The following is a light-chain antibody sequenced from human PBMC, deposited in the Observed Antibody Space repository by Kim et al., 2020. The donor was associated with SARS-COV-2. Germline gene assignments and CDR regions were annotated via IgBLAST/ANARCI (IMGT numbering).Light chain of an antibody. CDR3: SSYTSSSTWV. V-gene: IGLV2-14*04. J-gene: IGLJ3*02. CDR1: SSVVGGYNY. Sequence: GQSITISCTGTSSVVGGYNYVSWYQQHPGKAPKLMIYDVSKRPSGVSNRFSGSKSGNTASLTISGLQAEDEADYYCSSYTSSSTWVFGGGTQLTVL. CDR2: DVS.